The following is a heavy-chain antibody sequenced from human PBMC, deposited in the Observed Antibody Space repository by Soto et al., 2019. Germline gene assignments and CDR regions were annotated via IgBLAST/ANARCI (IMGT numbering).Heavy chain of an antibody. J-gene: IGHJ4*02. CDR2: IYWDDDK. Sequence: QITLNESGPTVVRPTETLTLTCRFSGFSLTTSGVGVGWIRQSPGKAPEWLALIYWDDDKRYSASLKSRLTITKHTSKNQVVLTVPDLDPTDTATYYCAHRVLRTVFGLVTTTAIYFDFWGQGDPVAVSS. V-gene: IGHV2-5*02. CDR3: AHRVLRTVFGLVTTTAIYFDF. CDR1: GFSLTTSGVG. D-gene: IGHD3-3*01.